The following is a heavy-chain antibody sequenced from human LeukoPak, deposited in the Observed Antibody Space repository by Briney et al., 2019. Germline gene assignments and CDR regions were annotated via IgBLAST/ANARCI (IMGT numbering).Heavy chain of an antibody. V-gene: IGHV3-23*01. CDR1: GFTFSSYA. CDR2: ISGSGGST. D-gene: IGHD3-22*01. J-gene: IGHJ4*02. CDR3: AKENPYYYDSSGYYYYDY. Sequence: GGSLRLSCGASGFTFSSYAMSWVRQAPGKGLEWVSAISGSGGSTYYADSVKGRFTISRDNSKNTLYLQMNSLRAEDTAVYYCAKENPYYYDSSGYYYYDYWGQGTLVTVSS.